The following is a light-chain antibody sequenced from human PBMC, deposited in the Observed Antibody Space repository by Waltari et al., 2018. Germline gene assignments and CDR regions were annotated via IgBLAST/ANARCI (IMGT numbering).Light chain of an antibody. V-gene: IGKV1-5*03. CDR1: QRISSW. CDR2: KAS. Sequence: DIQMTQSPTTLSASVGDRVTITCRVSQRISSWLAWFQQKPGKAPNLLIYKASSLVSGVPSRFSGSGSGTLFTFIISSLQPDDFATYYCQQYNSYSWTFGQGTKVEVK. CDR3: QQYNSYSWT. J-gene: IGKJ1*01.